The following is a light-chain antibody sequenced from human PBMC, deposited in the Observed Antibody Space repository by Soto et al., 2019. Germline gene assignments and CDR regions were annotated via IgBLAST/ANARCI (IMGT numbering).Light chain of an antibody. CDR2: GNS. V-gene: IGLV1-40*01. J-gene: IGLJ1*01. CDR1: SSNIGAGYD. Sequence: QSVLTQPPSVSGAPGQRVTISCTGSSSNIGAGYDVHWYQQLPGTAPKLLIYGNSNRPSGVPDRFSGSKSGTSASLAITGLQAEDEADYSCQSYDSSLSALYVFGTGTTVTVL. CDR3: QSYDSSLSALYV.